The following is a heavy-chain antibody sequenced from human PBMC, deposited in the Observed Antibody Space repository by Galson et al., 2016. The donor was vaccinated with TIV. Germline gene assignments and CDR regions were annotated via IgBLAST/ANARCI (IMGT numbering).Heavy chain of an antibody. D-gene: IGHD4-11*01. V-gene: IGHV4-38-2*02. CDR1: GYSISSADY. J-gene: IGHJ5*02. CDR3: ARQGNDYRGRFDP. Sequence: ETLSLTCTVSGYSISSADYWAWIRQPPERGLEWLGYISQSGSTSYNPSLKTRVSISLDTSRNHFSLNLTSVTAADTAVYFCARQGNDYRGRFDPWGQGMLVTVS. CDR2: ISQSGST.